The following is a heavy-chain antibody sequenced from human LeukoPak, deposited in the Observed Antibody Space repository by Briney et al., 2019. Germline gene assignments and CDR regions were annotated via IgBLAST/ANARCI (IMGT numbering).Heavy chain of an antibody. Sequence: GASVKVSCKASGYTFTGYYMHWVRQAPGQGLEWMGWINPNSGGTNYAQKFQGRVTMTRDTSISTAYMELSRLRSDDTAVYYCARSIVAARDAFDIWGQGTMVTVSS. D-gene: IGHD6-13*01. J-gene: IGHJ3*02. V-gene: IGHV1-2*02. CDR3: ARSIVAARDAFDI. CDR2: INPNSGGT. CDR1: GYTFTGYY.